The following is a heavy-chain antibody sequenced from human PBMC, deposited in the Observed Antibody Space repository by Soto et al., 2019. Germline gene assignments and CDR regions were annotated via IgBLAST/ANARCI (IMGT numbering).Heavy chain of an antibody. CDR1: GFTFSSYS. Sequence: GESLKISCAASGFTFSSYSMNWVRQAPGKGLEWVSSISSSSSYIYYADSVKGRFTISRDNAKNSLYLQMNSLRAEDTAVYYCARDRSGSLYAFDIWGQGTMVTVSS. J-gene: IGHJ3*02. V-gene: IGHV3-21*01. D-gene: IGHD1-26*01. CDR2: ISSSSSYI. CDR3: ARDRSGSLYAFDI.